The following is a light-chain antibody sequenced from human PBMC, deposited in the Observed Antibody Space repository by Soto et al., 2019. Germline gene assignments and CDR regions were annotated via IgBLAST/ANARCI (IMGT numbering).Light chain of an antibody. CDR3: QQRSNWLLT. V-gene: IGKV3-11*01. Sequence: EIVLTQSPATLSLSPGERATLSCRASQRVSSYLAWYQQKPGQAPRLLIFDTSNRATGVPARFSGSGSGTDFTLTIGSLEPEDFAVYYCQQRSNWLLTFGPGTKVDIK. CDR2: DTS. CDR1: QRVSSY. J-gene: IGKJ3*01.